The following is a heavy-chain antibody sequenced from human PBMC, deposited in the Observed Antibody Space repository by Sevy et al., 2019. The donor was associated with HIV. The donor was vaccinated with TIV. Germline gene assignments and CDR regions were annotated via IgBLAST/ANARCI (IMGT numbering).Heavy chain of an antibody. V-gene: IGHV3-53*01. Sequence: GGSLRLSCAASGFSFSSYWMHWVRQVPGKGLEWVSVIYSGTNTYYADSVKGRFTISRDTSKNTLYLQMNSLRAEDTAVYYCARDRITYYYDSSGYYTSGYGMDVWGQGTTVTVSS. CDR3: ARDRITYYYDSSGYYTSGYGMDV. D-gene: IGHD3-22*01. CDR1: GFSFSSYW. CDR2: IYSGTNT. J-gene: IGHJ6*02.